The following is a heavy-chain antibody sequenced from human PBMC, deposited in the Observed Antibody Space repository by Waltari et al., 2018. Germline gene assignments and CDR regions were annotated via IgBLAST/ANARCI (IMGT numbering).Heavy chain of an antibody. Sequence: QVQLQESGPGLVKPSETLSLTCAVSGYSISSGYYWGWIRQPPGKGLEWIGSIYHSGSTYYNPSLKSRVTISVDTSKNQFSLKLSSVTAADTAVYYWYFDLWGRGTLVTVSS. CDR1: GYSISSGYY. J-gene: IGHJ2*01. V-gene: IGHV4-38-2*01. CDR3: YFDL. CDR2: IYHSGST.